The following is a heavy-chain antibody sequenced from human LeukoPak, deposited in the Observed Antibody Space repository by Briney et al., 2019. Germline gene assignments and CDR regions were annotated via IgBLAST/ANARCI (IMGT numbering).Heavy chain of an antibody. V-gene: IGHV3-33*01. CDR2: IWYDGGNK. CDR1: GFTFSSYG. Sequence: GGSLRLSCAASGFTFSSYGIHWVRQAPGKGLEWVAAIWYDGGNKYYVDSVKGRFTISRDNSKNTVYLQMNSLRAEDTAVYYCARGGHYYDTSGYLFDYWGQGTLVTVSS. CDR3: ARGGHYYDTSGYLFDY. J-gene: IGHJ4*02. D-gene: IGHD3-22*01.